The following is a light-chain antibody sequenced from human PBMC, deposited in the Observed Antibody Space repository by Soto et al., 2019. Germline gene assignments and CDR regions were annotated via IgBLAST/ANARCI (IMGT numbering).Light chain of an antibody. CDR3: QQYGSSPST. V-gene: IGKV3-20*01. J-gene: IGKJ5*01. CDR2: GTS. CDR1: QSVSTTY. Sequence: ETVLTQSPGTLSLSPGERATLSCRASQSVSTTYLAWYQQKPGQSPRLLISGTSNRATGIPDRFSGSGSGTDFTLTISRLEPEDFAVYYCQQYGSSPSTFGQGTRLEIK.